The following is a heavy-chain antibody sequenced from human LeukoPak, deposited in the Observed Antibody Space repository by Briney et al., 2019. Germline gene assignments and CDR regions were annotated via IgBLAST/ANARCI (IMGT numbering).Heavy chain of an antibody. D-gene: IGHD5-18*01. CDR1: GGSISSYY. Sequence: SETLSLTRTVSGGSISSYYWSWIRQPPGKGLEYIGYIYYSGSTNYNPSLKSRVTISVDSSKNQFSLKLSSVTAADTAVYYCARAHESPSSYSYTVLFDYWGQGTLVTVSS. CDR3: ARAHESPSSYSYTVLFDY. V-gene: IGHV4-59*01. CDR2: IYYSGST. J-gene: IGHJ4*02.